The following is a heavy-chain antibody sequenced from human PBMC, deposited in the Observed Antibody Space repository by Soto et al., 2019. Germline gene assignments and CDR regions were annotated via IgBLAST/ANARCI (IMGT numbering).Heavy chain of an antibody. V-gene: IGHV3-15*07. CDR3: TTAAGQWLGSYYFDY. CDR2: IKSKTDGGTT. Sequence: PGGSLRLSCAASGFTFSNAWMNWVRQAPGKGLEWVGRIKSKTDGGTTDYAAPVKGRFTISRDDSKNTLYLQMNSLKTEDTAVYYCTTAAGQWLGSYYFDYWGQGTLVTVSS. D-gene: IGHD6-19*01. CDR1: GFTFSNAW. J-gene: IGHJ4*02.